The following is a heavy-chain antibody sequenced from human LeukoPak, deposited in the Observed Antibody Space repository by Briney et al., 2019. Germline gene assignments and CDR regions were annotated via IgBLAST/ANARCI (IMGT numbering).Heavy chain of an antibody. CDR3: AKVGYSGYDYDY. V-gene: IGHV3-23*01. J-gene: IGHJ4*02. Sequence: GGSLRLSCEASGFTFSSYAMSWVRQAPGKGLEWVSVISGSGDSTYYADSVEGRCTSSRDNSKDALYLQMNSLRAEDTAVYYCAKVGYSGYDYDYWGQGTLVTVSS. CDR2: ISGSGDST. D-gene: IGHD5-12*01. CDR1: GFTFSSYA.